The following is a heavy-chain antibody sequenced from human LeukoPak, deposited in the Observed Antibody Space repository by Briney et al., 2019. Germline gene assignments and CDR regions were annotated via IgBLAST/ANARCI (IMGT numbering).Heavy chain of an antibody. Sequence: ASVKVSCKVSGYTLTELSMHWVRQAPGKGLEWMGGFDPEDGETIYAQKFQGRVTMTEDTSTDTAYMELSSLRSEDTAVYYCATYQGSGWYYFDYWGQATMVTVSS. D-gene: IGHD6-19*01. CDR1: GYTLTELS. J-gene: IGHJ4*02. CDR2: FDPEDGET. V-gene: IGHV1-24*01. CDR3: ATYQGSGWYYFDY.